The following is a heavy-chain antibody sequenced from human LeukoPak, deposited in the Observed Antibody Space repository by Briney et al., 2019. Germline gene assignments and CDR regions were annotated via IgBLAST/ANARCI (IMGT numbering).Heavy chain of an antibody. CDR1: GGSMSDGSYY. V-gene: IGHV4-31*03. D-gene: IGHD5-24*01. CDR3: ATLPWRDASTFRPNDY. CDR2: IYYRGTT. J-gene: IGHJ4*02. Sequence: PSGTLSLTCTVSGGSMSDGSYYWSWIRQHPGKGLEWIGYIYYRGTTYYNPSLKSRVILSVDTSKNQFSLKLSSVTAADTAVYYCATLPWRDASTFRPNDYWGQGTLVTVSS.